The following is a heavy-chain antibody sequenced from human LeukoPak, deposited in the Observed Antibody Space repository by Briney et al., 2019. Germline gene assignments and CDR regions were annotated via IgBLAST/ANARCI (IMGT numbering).Heavy chain of an antibody. J-gene: IGHJ4*02. V-gene: IGHV3-23*01. Sequence: GGSLRLSCAASGFTFSSYAMNWVRQAPGKGLEWVSTISGSGVSTFYADSVKGRFTISRDNSKNTLYLQMNSLRAEDTAVYYCAKQRRFLEWLIDYWGQGTLVTVSS. D-gene: IGHD3-3*01. CDR1: GFTFSSYA. CDR3: AKQRRFLEWLIDY. CDR2: ISGSGVST.